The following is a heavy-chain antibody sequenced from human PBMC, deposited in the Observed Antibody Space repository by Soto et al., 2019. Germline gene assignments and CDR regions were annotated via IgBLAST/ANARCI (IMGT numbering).Heavy chain of an antibody. CDR1: GYTFSNYA. CDR3: AKDYRFTLVRGNNWFDP. D-gene: IGHD3-10*01. J-gene: IGHJ5*02. CDR2: ISGSGDTT. V-gene: IGHV3-23*01. Sequence: EVQLLESGGGLVQPGGSLRLSCVASGYTFSNYAVTWVRQAPGEGLEWVSGISGSGDTTYYADSVKGRFTISRDNSRNTLYLQMNSLRAEDTAVYYCAKDYRFTLVRGNNWFDPWGQGTLVTVSS.